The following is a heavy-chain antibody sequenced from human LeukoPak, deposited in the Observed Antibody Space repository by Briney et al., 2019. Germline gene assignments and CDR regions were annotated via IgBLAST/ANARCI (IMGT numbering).Heavy chain of an antibody. CDR1: GFIFNDYA. V-gene: IGHV3-9*03. CDR2: INWNSNSI. J-gene: IGHJ4*02. CDR3: AKDIGFEYSSSSGLDY. Sequence: GGSLRLSCAASGFIFNDYAMHWVRQAPGKGLKWVSGINWNSNSIGYADSVKGRFTISRDNAKNSLYLQMNSLRAEDMALYYCAKDIGFEYSSSSGLDYWGQGTLVTVST. D-gene: IGHD6-6*01.